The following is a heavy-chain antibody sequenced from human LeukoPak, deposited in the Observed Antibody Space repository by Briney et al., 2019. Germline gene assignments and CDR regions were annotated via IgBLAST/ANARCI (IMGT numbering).Heavy chain of an antibody. CDR1: GYSFTSYW. CDR2: IYPGDSDT. Sequence: GESLKISCKGSGYSFTSYWIGWVRQMPGKGLEWMGIIYPGDSDTRYSPSFQGQVTISADKSISTAYLQWSSLKASDTAMYYCARRDYYDSSGYYTGSFDYWGQGTLVTVSS. D-gene: IGHD3-22*01. CDR3: ARRDYYDSSGYYTGSFDY. J-gene: IGHJ4*02. V-gene: IGHV5-51*01.